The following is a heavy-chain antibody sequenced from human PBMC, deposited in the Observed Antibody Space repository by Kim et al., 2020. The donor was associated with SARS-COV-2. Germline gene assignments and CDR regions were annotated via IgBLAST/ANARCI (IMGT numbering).Heavy chain of an antibody. CDR2: IYYIGST. Sequence: SETLSFTCTVSGGSISSSSYYWGWIRQPPGKGLEWIGSIYYIGSTSYNPSLKSRVTISVDTSKNQFSLKVSSVTAADTAVYYCARRYYDNTGTFDYWGQ. CDR3: ARRYYDNTGTFDY. V-gene: IGHV4-39*01. D-gene: IGHD3-22*01. J-gene: IGHJ4*02. CDR1: GGSISSSSYY.